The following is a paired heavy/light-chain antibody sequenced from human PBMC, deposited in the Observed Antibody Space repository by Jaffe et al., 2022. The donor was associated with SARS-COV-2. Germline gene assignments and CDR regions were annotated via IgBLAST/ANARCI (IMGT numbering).Heavy chain of an antibody. D-gene: IGHD3-22*01. CDR1: GFTFSSFN. V-gene: IGHV3-21*02. CDR2: MINSGNYI. Sequence: EVQLVESGGGLVYPGGSLRLSCVGTGFTFSSFNMNWIRQTPGKGLEWVSMINSGNYIYYADSVKGRFTISRDNAKNSVYLQMSSLRDEDTGVYYCVRDSSGYNLFDQWGQGTLVTVSS. CDR3: VRDSSGYNLFDQ. J-gene: IGHJ4*02.
Light chain of an antibody. J-gene: IGKJ4*01. CDR1: QSVRSY. CDR2: DAS. V-gene: IGKV3-11*01. Sequence: ENVLTQSPATLSLFPGESATLSCRASQSVRSYLAWYQQKPGRAPRLLIYDASYRATGIPARFSGSGSGTDFTLTITSLEPEDSGVYYCQQRSDSLAFGGGTKVEI. CDR3: QQRSDSLA.